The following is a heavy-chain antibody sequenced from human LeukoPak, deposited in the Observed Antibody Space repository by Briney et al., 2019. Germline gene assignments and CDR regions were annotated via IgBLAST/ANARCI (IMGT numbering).Heavy chain of an antibody. CDR2: INPNSGGT. D-gene: IGHD6-19*01. J-gene: IGHJ4*02. CDR1: GYTFTGYY. Sequence: ASVKVSCKASGYTFTGYYMHWVRQAPGQGLEWMGRINPNSGGTNYAQKFQGRVTMTRDTSISTAYMELSRLRSDNTAVYYCARDNPHSGWSENTNYWGQGTLVTVSS. CDR3: ARDNPHSGWSENTNY. V-gene: IGHV1-2*06.